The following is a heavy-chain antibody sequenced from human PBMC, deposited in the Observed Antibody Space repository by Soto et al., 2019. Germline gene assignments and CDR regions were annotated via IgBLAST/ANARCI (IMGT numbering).Heavy chain of an antibody. J-gene: IGHJ6*02. CDR1: GFTFSSYG. CDR3: ANDKRPTYSSAMDV. CDR2: ISYDGSNK. V-gene: IGHV3-30*18. Sequence: QVQLVESGGGVVQPGRSLRLSCAASGFTFSSYGMHWVRQAPGKGLEWVAGISYDGSNKYYVDSVKGRFTISRDNSKTTLYLQMNSLRPEDSAVYYCANDKRPTYSSAMDVWAQGTTVTVSS.